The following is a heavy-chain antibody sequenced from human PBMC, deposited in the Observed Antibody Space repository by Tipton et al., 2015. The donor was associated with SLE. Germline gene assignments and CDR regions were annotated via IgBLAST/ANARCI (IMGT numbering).Heavy chain of an antibody. J-gene: IGHJ4*02. Sequence: QSGPEVKKPGSSVKVSCKASGDTFSSDAFSWVRQAPGQGLEWMGGIIPMFDAPKFAQRFQGRVTLTTDESTNTVYMELTSLRSDDTAIFYCARAGGSLTTRGILDSWGQGTLVTVSS. CDR2: IIPMFDAP. D-gene: IGHD4-17*01. CDR1: GDTFSSDA. CDR3: ARAGGSLTTRGILDS. V-gene: IGHV1-69*05.